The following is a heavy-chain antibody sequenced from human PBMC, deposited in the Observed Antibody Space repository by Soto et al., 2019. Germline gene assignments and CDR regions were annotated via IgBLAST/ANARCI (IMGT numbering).Heavy chain of an antibody. CDR3: ARDGTG. J-gene: IGHJ6*02. D-gene: IGHD1-26*01. Sequence: QVQLVESGGGVVQPGRSLRLSCAASGFTFSSYAMHWVRQAPGKGLEWVAVISYDGSNKYYADSVKGRFTISRDNSKNTLYLQMNSLRAEDMAVYYCARDGTGWGQGTTVTVSS. CDR2: ISYDGSNK. CDR1: GFTFSSYA. V-gene: IGHV3-30-3*01.